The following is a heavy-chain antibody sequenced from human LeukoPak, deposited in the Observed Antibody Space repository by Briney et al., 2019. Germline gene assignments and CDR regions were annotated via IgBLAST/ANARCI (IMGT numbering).Heavy chain of an antibody. D-gene: IGHD1-26*01. J-gene: IGHJ4*02. CDR2: IDGDGNNI. Sequence: GGSLRLSCAGSGFTFSNYWMHWIRQDPGKGLVWVSRIDGDGNNINYAGSVKGRFTISRDNAKNTLYLQMNSLRPEDTAVYYCVSDSGSRSGGDYWGQGTLVTVSS. CDR3: VSDSGSRSGGDY. V-gene: IGHV3-74*01. CDR1: GFTFSNYW.